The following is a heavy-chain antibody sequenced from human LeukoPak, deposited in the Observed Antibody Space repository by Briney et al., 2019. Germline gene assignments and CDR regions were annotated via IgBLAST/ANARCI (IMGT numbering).Heavy chain of an antibody. D-gene: IGHD1-7*01. CDR2: INPNSGGT. J-gene: IGHJ3*02. CDR1: GYTFTGYY. CDR3: ARVLTGTTSGRGAFDI. V-gene: IGHV1-2*06. Sequence: ASVKVSCKASGYTFTGYYMHWVRQAPGQGLEWMGRINPNSGGTNYAQKFQGRVTMTRDTSISTAYMELSRLRSDDTAVYYCARVLTGTTSGRGAFDIWGQGTMVTVSS.